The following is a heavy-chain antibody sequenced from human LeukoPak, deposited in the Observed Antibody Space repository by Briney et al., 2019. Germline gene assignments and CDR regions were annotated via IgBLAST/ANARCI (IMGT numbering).Heavy chain of an antibody. J-gene: IGHJ6*02. D-gene: IGHD5-18*01. Sequence: GGSLRLSCAASGFTFSTYGMHWVRQAPGKGLEWVAVISYDGSDKYYAESVKGRFTISRDNAKKTLYLQMSSLRGEDTAVYYCAKGVQLWYHYYGMDVWGQGTTVIVSS. CDR2: ISYDGSDK. CDR3: AKGVQLWYHYYGMDV. CDR1: GFTFSTYG. V-gene: IGHV3-30*18.